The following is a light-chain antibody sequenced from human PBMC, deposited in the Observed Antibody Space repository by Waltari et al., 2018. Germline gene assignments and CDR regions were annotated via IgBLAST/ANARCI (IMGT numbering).Light chain of an antibody. CDR2: AAS. V-gene: IGKV1-39*01. CDR1: QFINKY. Sequence: TCRASQFINKYLNWYQQKPRKAPKFLIYAASSLQSGVPSRFRGSGSGTNFTLTISSLQPEDSAIYSCQQSYSPPYTFGQGTNLEVK. CDR3: QQSYSPPYT. J-gene: IGKJ2*01.